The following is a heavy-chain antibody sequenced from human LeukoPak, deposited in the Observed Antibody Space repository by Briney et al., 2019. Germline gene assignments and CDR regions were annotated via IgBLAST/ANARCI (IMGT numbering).Heavy chain of an antibody. CDR3: AREPPNYYGSGGFDY. J-gene: IGHJ4*02. CDR2: IYTSGST. Sequence: SETLSLTCTVSGGSISSGSYYWSWIRQPAGKGLEWIGRIYTSGSTNYNPSLKSRVTISVDTSKNQFSLKLSSVTAADTAVYYCAREPPNYYGSGGFDYWGQGTLVTVSS. D-gene: IGHD3-10*01. CDR1: GGSISSGSYY. V-gene: IGHV4-61*02.